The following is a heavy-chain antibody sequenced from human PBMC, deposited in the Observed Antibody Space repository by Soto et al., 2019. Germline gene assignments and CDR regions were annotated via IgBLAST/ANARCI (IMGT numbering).Heavy chain of an antibody. CDR2: INNFGDT. CDR1: GGSLSSSPYF. CDR3: SRRAPEGFDP. Sequence: QLQLQESGPGLVKASATLSLTCTVSGGSLSSSPYFWGWIRRPPGKGLEFIGSINNFGDTYYNPSRESRVTLSVGTSKNQFSLRVTCVTATDTGLYDCSRRAPEGFDPWGQGTLVTVSS. V-gene: IGHV4-39*01. J-gene: IGHJ5*02.